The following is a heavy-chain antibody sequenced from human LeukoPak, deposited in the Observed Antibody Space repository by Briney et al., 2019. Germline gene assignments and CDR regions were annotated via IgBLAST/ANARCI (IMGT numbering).Heavy chain of an antibody. CDR1: GFTFGDYG. V-gene: IGHV3-30*18. CDR3: VKSYGSSHYYYYGLDV. CDR2: ISYDGINK. Sequence: GGSLRLSCAASGFTFGDYGMHWVRQAPGKGLEWVAVISYDGINKYSADSVKGRFTVSRDNSKNTLSLQMNSLRPEDTAMYYCVKSYGSSHYYYYGLDVWGQGTTVTVSS. J-gene: IGHJ6*02. D-gene: IGHD3-10*01.